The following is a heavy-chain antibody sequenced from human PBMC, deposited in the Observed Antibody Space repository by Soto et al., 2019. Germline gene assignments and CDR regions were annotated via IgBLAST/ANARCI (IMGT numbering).Heavy chain of an antibody. CDR3: ARGQFHDVSNYVSALDA. D-gene: IGHD3-16*01. CDR1: GGTFSSYA. Sequence: QVQLVQSGAEVKKPGSPVKVSCKASGGTFSSYAISWVRQAPGQGLEWMGGFIPMFNRPHSARKFQGRVTITADESTSTAYMDLSSLRSEDTAVYYCARGQFHDVSNYVSALDAWGQGTTVTVSS. J-gene: IGHJ6*02. V-gene: IGHV1-69*01. CDR2: FIPMFNRP.